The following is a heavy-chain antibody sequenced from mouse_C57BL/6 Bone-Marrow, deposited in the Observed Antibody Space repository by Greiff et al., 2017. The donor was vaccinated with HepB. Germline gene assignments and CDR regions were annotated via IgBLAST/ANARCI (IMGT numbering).Heavy chain of an antibody. J-gene: IGHJ1*03. V-gene: IGHV1-4*01. Sequence: QVQLQQSGAELARPGASVKMCCKASGYTFTSYTMHWVKQRPGQGLEWIGYINPSSGYTKYNQKFKDKATLTADKSSSTAYMQLSSLTSEDSAVYYCARSGFYYYGSSYWYFDVWGTGTTVTVSS. CDR1: GYTFTSYT. D-gene: IGHD1-1*01. CDR3: ARSGFYYYGSSYWYFDV. CDR2: INPSSGYT.